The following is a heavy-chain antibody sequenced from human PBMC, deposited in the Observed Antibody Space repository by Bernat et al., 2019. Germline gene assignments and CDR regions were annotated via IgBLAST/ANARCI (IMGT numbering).Heavy chain of an antibody. Sequence: EVQLVESGGGLVQPGGSLRLSCAASGFTFSSYAMSWVRQAPGKGLEWVSGISGSGSCTYYADSVKGRFTISRDNSKNTLYLQMNSLRAEDTAVYYCAKERYSSSSWFDYWGQGTLVTVSS. CDR3: AKERYSSSSWFDY. J-gene: IGHJ4*02. CDR2: ISGSGSCT. D-gene: IGHD6-6*01. CDR1: GFTFSSYA. V-gene: IGHV3-23*04.